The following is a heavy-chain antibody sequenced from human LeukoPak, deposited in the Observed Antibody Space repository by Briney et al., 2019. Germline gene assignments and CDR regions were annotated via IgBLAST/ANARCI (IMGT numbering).Heavy chain of an antibody. CDR2: IWYDGSNK. J-gene: IGHJ4*02. V-gene: IGHV3-33*01. D-gene: IGHD2-15*01. Sequence: GGSLRLSCAASGFTFSSYGMHWVRQAPGKGLEWVAVIWYDGSNKYYADSVKGRFTISRDNSKNTLYLQMNSLRAEDTAVYYCARDLGVAATQAAVLDYWGQGTLVTVSS. CDR1: GFTFSSYG. CDR3: ARDLGVAATQAAVLDY.